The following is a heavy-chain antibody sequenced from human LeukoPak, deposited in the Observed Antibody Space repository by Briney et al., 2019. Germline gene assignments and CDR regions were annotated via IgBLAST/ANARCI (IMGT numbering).Heavy chain of an antibody. V-gene: IGHV1-2*02. D-gene: IGHD2-8*02. J-gene: IGHJ6*02. CDR2: INPNSGGT. CDR3: ARDGRTGGYYYYGMDV. CDR1: GYTFTGYY. Sequence: ASVKVSCKASGYTFTGYYMYWVRQAPGQGLEWMGWINPNSGGTNYAQKFQGRVTMTRDTSISTAYMELSRLRSDDTAVYYCARDGRTGGYYYYGMDVWGQGTTVTVSS.